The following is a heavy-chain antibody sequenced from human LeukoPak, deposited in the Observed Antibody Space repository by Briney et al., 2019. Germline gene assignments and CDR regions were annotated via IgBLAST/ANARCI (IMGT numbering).Heavy chain of an antibody. CDR1: GGSFSGYY. D-gene: IGHD6-13*01. CDR2: INHSVIT. J-gene: IGHJ6*03. V-gene: IGHV4-34*01. Sequence: SETLSLTCAVYGGSFSGYYWSWIRQPPGKGPEWIGEINHSVITNYNPSLKSRVTISVDTSKKQFSLKLSSVTAADAAVYYCARGPPGVASAGTDAHYYYYYMDVWGKGTTVTVSS. CDR3: ARGPPGVASAGTDAHYYYYYMDV.